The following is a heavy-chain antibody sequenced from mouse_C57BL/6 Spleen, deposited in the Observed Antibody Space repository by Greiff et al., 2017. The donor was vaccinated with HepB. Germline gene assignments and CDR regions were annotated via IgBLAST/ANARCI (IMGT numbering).Heavy chain of an antibody. D-gene: IGHD3-2*02. Sequence: VQLKESGPVLVKPGASVKMSCKASGYTFTDYYMNWVKQSHGKSLEWIGVINPYNGGTSYNQKFKGKATLTVDKYSSTAYMELNSLTSEDSAVYYCARQVLDSSGFDYWGQGTTLTVSS. V-gene: IGHV1-19*01. CDR1: GYTFTDYY. J-gene: IGHJ2*01. CDR2: INPYNGGT. CDR3: ARQVLDSSGFDY.